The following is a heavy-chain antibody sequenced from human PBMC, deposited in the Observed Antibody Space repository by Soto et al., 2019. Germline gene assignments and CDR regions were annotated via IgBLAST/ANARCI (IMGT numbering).Heavy chain of an antibody. CDR1: GYTFTNYD. Sequence: ASVKVSCKASGYTFTNYDINWVRQATGQGLEWMGWVNPINGATGSARRFQGRVSMTRNTATGTAYLELTSLRSDDTGVYYCGRGPXPRAPAGGTPYYYAMDVWGQGTTVTVSS. CDR3: GRGPXPRAPAGGTPYYYAMDV. J-gene: IGHJ6*02. CDR2: VNPINGAT. D-gene: IGHD6-13*01. V-gene: IGHV1-8*01.